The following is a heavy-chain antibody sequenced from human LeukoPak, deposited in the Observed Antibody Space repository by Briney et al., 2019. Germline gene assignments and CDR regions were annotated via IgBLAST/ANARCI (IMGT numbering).Heavy chain of an antibody. V-gene: IGHV4-39*01. D-gene: IGHD5-12*01. CDR1: GGSISSSSYY. CDR2: IYYSGST. Sequence: KPSETLSLTCTVSGGSISSSSYYWGWIRQPPGKGLEWIGSIYYSGSTYYNPSLKSRVTISVDTSKNQFSLKPSSVTAADTAVYYCARPRHSGYDFGFDYWGQGTLVTVSS. CDR3: ARPRHSGYDFGFDY. J-gene: IGHJ4*02.